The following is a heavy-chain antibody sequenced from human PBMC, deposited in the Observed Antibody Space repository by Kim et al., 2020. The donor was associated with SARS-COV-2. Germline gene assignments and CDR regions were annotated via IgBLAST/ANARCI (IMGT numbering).Heavy chain of an antibody. CDR1: GYTFTSYD. CDR2: MNPNSGNT. V-gene: IGHV1-8*01. J-gene: IGHJ5*02. D-gene: IGHD3-22*01. CDR3: SGGSERRAIVVVITTFAGWFDH. Sequence: ASVKVSCKASGYTFTSYDINWVRQATGQGLEWMGWMNPNSGNTGYAQKFQGSVTMTRNTSISTAYMELSSLRSEDTAVYYFSGGSERRAIVVVITTFAGWFDHWGQETLVTVSS.